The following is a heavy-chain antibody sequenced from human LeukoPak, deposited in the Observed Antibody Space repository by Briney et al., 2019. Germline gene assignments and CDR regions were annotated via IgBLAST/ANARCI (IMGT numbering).Heavy chain of an antibody. CDR1: GYSFTSYW. J-gene: IGHJ3*02. V-gene: IGHV1-18*04. CDR2: INPNSGGT. CDR3: ARDSVPAAKRSDAFDI. Sequence: GESLKISCKGSGYSFTSYWIGWVRQAPGQGLEWMGWINPNSGGTNYAQKLQGRVTMTTDTSTSTAYMELRSLRSDDTAVYYCARDSVPAAKRSDAFDIWGQGTMVTVSS. D-gene: IGHD2-2*01.